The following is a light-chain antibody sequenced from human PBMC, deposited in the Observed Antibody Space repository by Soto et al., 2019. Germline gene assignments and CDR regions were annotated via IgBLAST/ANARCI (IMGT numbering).Light chain of an antibody. V-gene: IGKV3-15*01. CDR1: QSVRSN. J-gene: IGKJ1*01. Sequence: ETVMTQSPATLSVSPGDRATLSCRANQSVRSNLAWYHQRPGQAPRLLIYGASTRAAGVPARFSGSGSGTEFTLTISSLQSEDFAVYYCQQYNTWPPRTFGQGTKVEFK. CDR3: QQYNTWPPRT. CDR2: GAS.